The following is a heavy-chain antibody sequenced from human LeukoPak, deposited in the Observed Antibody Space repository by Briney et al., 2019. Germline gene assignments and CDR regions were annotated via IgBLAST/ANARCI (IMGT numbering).Heavy chain of an antibody. V-gene: IGHV3-7*01. J-gene: IGHJ4*02. CDR3: ARGLFGGVIVAFDY. CDR2: MKQDGSEK. CDR1: GFTFSSYW. Sequence: GESLRLSCAASGFTFSSYWMSWVRQAPGKGLEWVANMKQDGSEKAYVDSVKGRFTISRDNAKNSLYLQMNSLRVEDTAVYYCARGLFGGVIVAFDYWGQGTLVTVSS. D-gene: IGHD3-16*02.